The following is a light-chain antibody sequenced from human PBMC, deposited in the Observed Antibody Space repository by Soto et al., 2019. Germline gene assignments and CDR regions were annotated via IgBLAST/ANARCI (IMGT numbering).Light chain of an antibody. CDR1: QSVSNN. V-gene: IGKV3-15*01. J-gene: IGKJ1*01. CDR3: QQYNNWPRT. Sequence: EIVMTQSPATLSVSPGERATLSCRASQSVSNNLAWYQQKPGQAPRLLIYGASTRATGIPARFSGSGSGTEFTLTISSLQSEDFVVYYCQQYNNWPRTFCQGTKVEIK. CDR2: GAS.